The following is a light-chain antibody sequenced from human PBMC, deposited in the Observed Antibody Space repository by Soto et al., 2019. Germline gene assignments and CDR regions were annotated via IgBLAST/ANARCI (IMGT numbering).Light chain of an antibody. Sequence: EIVLTQSPATLSLSPGERATLSCRASQSVSSYLAWYQQKPGQAPRLLIYDASNSATGIPARFSGSGSGTDFTLAISSLEPEDFAVYYCQQRSNWPPIFTFGPATKVDIK. V-gene: IGKV3-11*01. CDR3: QQRSNWPPIFT. CDR2: DAS. J-gene: IGKJ3*01. CDR1: QSVSSY.